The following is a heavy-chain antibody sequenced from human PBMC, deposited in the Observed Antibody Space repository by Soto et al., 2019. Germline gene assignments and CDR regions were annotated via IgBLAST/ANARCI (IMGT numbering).Heavy chain of an antibody. CDR3: ARRLYYDSSGFEGGGMDV. V-gene: IGHV4-59*08. D-gene: IGHD3-22*01. CDR2: IYYSGST. CDR1: GGSISSYY. J-gene: IGHJ6*02. Sequence: PSETLSLTCTVSGGSISSYYWSWIRQPPGKGLEWIGYIYYSGSTNYNPSLKSRATISVDTSKNQFSLKLSSVTAADTAVYYCARRLYYDSSGFEGGGMDVWGQGTTVTVSS.